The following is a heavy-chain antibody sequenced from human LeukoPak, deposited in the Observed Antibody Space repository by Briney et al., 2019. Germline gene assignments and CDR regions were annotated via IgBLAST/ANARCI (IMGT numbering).Heavy chain of an antibody. Sequence: PGGSLRLSCAASGFSFSNYGMHWVRQAPGKGLEWVAIIRYDGSNKYYSDSVKGRFTISRDNSNNTLYLRMNSLRPEDTAVYYCAKDRSMWTAAGSFDYWGQGTLVTVSS. CDR2: IRYDGSNK. J-gene: IGHJ4*02. D-gene: IGHD6-13*01. V-gene: IGHV3-30*02. CDR1: GFSFSNYG. CDR3: AKDRSMWTAAGSFDY.